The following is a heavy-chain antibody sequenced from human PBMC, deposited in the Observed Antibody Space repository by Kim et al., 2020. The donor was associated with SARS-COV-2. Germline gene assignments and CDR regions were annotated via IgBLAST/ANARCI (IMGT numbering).Heavy chain of an antibody. Sequence: GGSLRLSCAASGFTFSSYAMHWVRQAPGKGLEWVAVISYDGSNKYYADSVKGRFTISRDNSKNTLYLQMNSLRAEDTAVYYCARVLNLLFIIGYWGQGTLVTVSS. D-gene: IGHD2-15*01. V-gene: IGHV3-30*04. CDR2: ISYDGSNK. CDR3: ARVLNLLFIIGY. J-gene: IGHJ4*02. CDR1: GFTFSSYA.